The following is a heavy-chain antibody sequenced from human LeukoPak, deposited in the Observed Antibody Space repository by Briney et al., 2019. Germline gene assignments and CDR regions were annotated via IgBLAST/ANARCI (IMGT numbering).Heavy chain of an antibody. V-gene: IGHV1-2*02. J-gene: IGHJ4*02. D-gene: IGHD2-15*01. Sequence: ASVKVSCKASGYTFIGYYMHWVRQAPGQGLEWMGWINPNSGGTNYAQKFQGRVTMTRDTSISTAYMELSRLRSDDTAVYYCARGDPDIVVVVAATPDYWGQGTLVTVSS. CDR1: GYTFIGYY. CDR2: INPNSGGT. CDR3: ARGDPDIVVVVAATPDY.